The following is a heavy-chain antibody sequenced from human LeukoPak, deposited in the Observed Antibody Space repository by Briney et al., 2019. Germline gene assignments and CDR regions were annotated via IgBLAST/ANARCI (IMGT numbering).Heavy chain of an antibody. J-gene: IGHJ4*02. Sequence: PGGSLRLSCAASGFTFSSYATSWVRQAPGKGLEWVSAISGSGGSTYYADSVKGRFTISRDNSKNTLYLQMNSLRAEDTAVYYCAKDTHPYCSGGSCYSTFDYWGQGTLVTVSS. CDR3: AKDTHPYCSGGSCYSTFDY. V-gene: IGHV3-23*01. D-gene: IGHD2-15*01. CDR1: GFTFSSYA. CDR2: ISGSGGST.